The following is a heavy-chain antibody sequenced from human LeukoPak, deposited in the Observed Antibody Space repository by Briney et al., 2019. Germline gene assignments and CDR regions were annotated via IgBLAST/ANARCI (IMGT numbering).Heavy chain of an antibody. Sequence: SETLSLTCAVYGGSFSGYYWSWIRQPPGKGLEWIGEINHSGRTNYNPSLKSRVTISVDTSKNQFSLKLRSVTAADTAVYYCARRTRGYSYGPYYYGLDVWGQGTTVTVSS. V-gene: IGHV4-34*01. D-gene: IGHD5-18*01. CDR3: ARRTRGYSYGPYYYGLDV. CDR1: GGSFSGYY. J-gene: IGHJ6*02. CDR2: INHSGRT.